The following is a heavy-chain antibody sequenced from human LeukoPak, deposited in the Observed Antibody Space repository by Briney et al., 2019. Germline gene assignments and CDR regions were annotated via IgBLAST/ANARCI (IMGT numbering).Heavy chain of an antibody. J-gene: IGHJ6*03. CDR3: ARAISDSSGYYPFYYYMDV. Sequence: SETLSLTCTVSGGSISSSSYYWGWIRQPPGKGLEWIGSIYYSGSTYYNPSLKSRVTISVDTSKNQFSLKLGSVTAADTAVYYCARAISDSSGYYPFYYYMDVWGKGTTVTVSS. CDR2: IYYSGST. D-gene: IGHD3-22*01. CDR1: GGSISSSSYY. V-gene: IGHV4-39*07.